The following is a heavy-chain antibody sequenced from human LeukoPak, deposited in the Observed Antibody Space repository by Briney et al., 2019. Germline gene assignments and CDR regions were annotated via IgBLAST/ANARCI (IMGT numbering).Heavy chain of an antibody. CDR1: GGSISRGSYY. Sequence: SETLSLTCTVSGGSISRGSYYWSWIRQPAGKGLEWIGRIYTSGSTNYNPSLKSRVTISVGTSKNQFSLKLSSVTAADTAVYYCARDAAPPGIAAAGSWGPTRRDRHNNWFDPWGQGTLVTVSS. J-gene: IGHJ5*02. CDR2: IYTSGST. V-gene: IGHV4-61*02. D-gene: IGHD6-13*01. CDR3: ARDAAPPGIAAAGSWGPTRRDRHNNWFDP.